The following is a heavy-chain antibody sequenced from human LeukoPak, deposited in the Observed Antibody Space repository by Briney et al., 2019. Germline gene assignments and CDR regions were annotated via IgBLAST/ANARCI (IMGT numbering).Heavy chain of an antibody. Sequence: ASVKVSCKASGYTFTCYGISWVRQAPGQGVEWMGRISAYNGNTNFAQKLQGRVTMTTDTSTSTAYMDLRSLRSDGTAVYYCARDQAATNTQVRFCLDWGQGTLVTVSS. CDR2: ISAYNGNT. CDR1: GYTFTCYG. CDR3: ARDQAATNTQVRFCLD. J-gene: IGHJ4*02. D-gene: IGHD3-9*01. V-gene: IGHV1-18*01.